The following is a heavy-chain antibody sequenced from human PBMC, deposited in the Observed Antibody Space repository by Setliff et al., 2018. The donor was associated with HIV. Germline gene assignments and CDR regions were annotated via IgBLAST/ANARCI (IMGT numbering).Heavy chain of an antibody. Sequence: SVKVSCKASGGTFSSYAISWVRQAPGQGLEWMGTIIPILGIAKYTQKFQGRVTITRDTSASTAYMELSSLRPEDTAVYYCASPTAIPHWGQGTLVTVSS. V-gene: IGHV1-69*04. CDR2: IIPILGIA. CDR3: ASPTAIPH. CDR1: GGTFSSYA. J-gene: IGHJ4*02. D-gene: IGHD2-21*02.